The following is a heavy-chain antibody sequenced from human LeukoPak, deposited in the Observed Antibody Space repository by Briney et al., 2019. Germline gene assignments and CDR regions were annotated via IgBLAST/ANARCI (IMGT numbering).Heavy chain of an antibody. CDR3: ARDRYGSGTSPDSFDI. Sequence: GGSLRLSCAASGFTVSNNYMNWVRQAPGKGLEWLSYISSSSSIIYDADSVKGRFTISRDNVKNSLYLQMNTLRDEDTAVYFCARDRYGSGTSPDSFDIWGQGTMVTVSS. D-gene: IGHD3-10*01. CDR1: GFTVSNNY. V-gene: IGHV3-48*02. CDR2: ISSSSSII. J-gene: IGHJ3*02.